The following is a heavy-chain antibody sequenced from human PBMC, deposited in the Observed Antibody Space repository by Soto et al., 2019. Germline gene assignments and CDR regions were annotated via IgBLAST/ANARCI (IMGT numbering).Heavy chain of an antibody. CDR2: ISSSGSTI. D-gene: IGHD6-19*01. Sequence: EVQLVESGGGLVQPGGSMRLSCAASGFTFSSYEMNWVRQAPGKGLEWVSYISSSGSTIYYADSVKGRFTISRDNAKNSLYLQMNSLRAEDTAVYYCAREGHEQWLGGFDYWGQGTLVTVSS. CDR1: GFTFSSYE. CDR3: AREGHEQWLGGFDY. V-gene: IGHV3-48*03. J-gene: IGHJ4*02.